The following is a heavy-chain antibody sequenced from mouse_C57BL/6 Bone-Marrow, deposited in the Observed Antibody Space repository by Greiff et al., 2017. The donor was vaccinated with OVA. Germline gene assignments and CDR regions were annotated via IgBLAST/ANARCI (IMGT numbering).Heavy chain of an antibody. J-gene: IGHJ4*01. CDR1: GFTFSDYG. CDR3: ARPGDLDAMDY. V-gene: IGHV5-17*01. Sequence: EVHLVESGGGLVKPGGSLKLSCAASGFTFSDYGMHWVRQAPEKGLEWVAYISSGSSTIYYADTVKGRLTISRDNAKNTLFLQMTSLRAEDTAMYECARPGDLDAMDYWGQGTSVTVSS. D-gene: IGHD3-3*01. CDR2: ISSGSSTI.